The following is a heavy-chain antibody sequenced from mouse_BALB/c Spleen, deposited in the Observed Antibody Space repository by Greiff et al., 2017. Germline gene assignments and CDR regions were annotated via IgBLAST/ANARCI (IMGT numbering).Heavy chain of an antibody. Sequence: EVMLVESGPSLVKPSQTLSLTCSVTGDSITSGYWNWIRKFPGNKLEYMGYISYSGSTYYNPSLKSRISITRDTSKNQYYLQLNSVTTEDTATYYCARNYYGTPYGYFDVWGAGTTVTVSS. CDR3: ARNYYGTPYGYFDV. CDR1: GDSITSGY. V-gene: IGHV3-8*02. CDR2: ISYSGST. D-gene: IGHD1-1*01. J-gene: IGHJ1*01.